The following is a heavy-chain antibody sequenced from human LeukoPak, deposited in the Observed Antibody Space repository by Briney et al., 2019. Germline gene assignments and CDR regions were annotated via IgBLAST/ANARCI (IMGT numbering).Heavy chain of an antibody. CDR3: ARVVVIAPYDAFDI. CDR2: ISSSSSYI. D-gene: IGHD2-21*01. Sequence: PGGSLRLSCAASGFTFSSYSMNWVRQAPGKGLEWVSSISSSSSYIYYADSVKGRFTISRDNAKNSLYLQMNSLRAEDTAVYYCARVVVIAPYDAFDIWGQGTMVTVS. V-gene: IGHV3-21*01. CDR1: GFTFSSYS. J-gene: IGHJ3*02.